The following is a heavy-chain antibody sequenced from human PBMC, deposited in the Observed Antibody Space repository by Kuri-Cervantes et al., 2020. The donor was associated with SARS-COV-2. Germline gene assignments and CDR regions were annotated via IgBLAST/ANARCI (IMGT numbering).Heavy chain of an antibody. CDR1: GGSISSYY. V-gene: IGHV4-4*07. CDR2: IYPSGST. CDR3: AGYDYGDYVDAFDI. J-gene: IGHJ3*02. D-gene: IGHD4-17*01. Sequence: GSLRLSCTVSGGSISSYYWSWIRQPAGKGLEWIGRIYPSGSTNYNPSLKSRVTMSVDTSKNQLSLKPSSVTAADTAVYYCAGYDYGDYVDAFDIWGQGTMVTVSS.